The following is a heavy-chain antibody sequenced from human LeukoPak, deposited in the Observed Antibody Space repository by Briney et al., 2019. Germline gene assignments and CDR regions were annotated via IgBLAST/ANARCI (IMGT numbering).Heavy chain of an antibody. Sequence: GGSLRLSCAASGFTFRNYGMNWVRQAPGKGLEWVSPFSASGSTYYADSVKGRFTVSRDNSENMLYLQMNSLRAEDTAVYYCAQDLSYIGLDNWGQGTLVTVSS. CDR1: GFTFRNYG. D-gene: IGHD2-15*01. J-gene: IGHJ4*02. V-gene: IGHV3-23*01. CDR2: FSASGST. CDR3: AQDLSYIGLDN.